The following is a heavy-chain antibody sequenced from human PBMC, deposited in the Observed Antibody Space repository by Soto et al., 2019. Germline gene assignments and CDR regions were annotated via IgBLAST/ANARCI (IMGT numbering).Heavy chain of an antibody. CDR3: SNFSDDDFAI. J-gene: IGHJ3*02. CDR2: INPSGGST. V-gene: IGHV1-46*01. D-gene: IGHD3-3*01. Sequence: QVQLVQSGAEVNKPGGSLKVCCTSSGYTFTSYYMHWLIQAPGQLLQWMGIINPSGGSTSYAKKFQVRGTMIRDLSTFTDCIDLSILKPEDTDLYYWSNFSDDDFAIWGQQTMVTVSS. CDR1: GYTFTSYY.